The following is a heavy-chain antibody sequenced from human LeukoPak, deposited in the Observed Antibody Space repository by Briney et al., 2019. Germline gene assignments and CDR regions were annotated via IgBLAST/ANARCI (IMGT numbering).Heavy chain of an antibody. Sequence: ASVKVSCKASGYTFTSYGISWVRQAPGQGLEWMGWISAYNGNTNYAQKLQGRVTMTTDTSTSTAYMELRSLRSDDTAVYYCARRSNYDFWSGYYPDYWGQGTLATVSS. CDR1: GYTFTSYG. D-gene: IGHD3-3*01. J-gene: IGHJ4*02. CDR2: ISAYNGNT. CDR3: ARRSNYDFWSGYYPDY. V-gene: IGHV1-18*01.